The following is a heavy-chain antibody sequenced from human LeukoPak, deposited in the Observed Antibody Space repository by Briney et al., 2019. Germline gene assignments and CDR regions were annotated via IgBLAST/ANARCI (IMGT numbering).Heavy chain of an antibody. Sequence: GASVKVSCKASGYTFTDYFMHWVRQAPGQGLEWTGWISPTNGDTRYAQDFQGRVTMTRDTSISTAYMELSRLRSDDTAVYYCVRDALNWNYDYWGQGTLIAVSS. CDR1: GYTFTDYF. CDR3: VRDALNWNYDY. V-gene: IGHV1-2*02. CDR2: ISPTNGDT. J-gene: IGHJ4*02. D-gene: IGHD1-7*01.